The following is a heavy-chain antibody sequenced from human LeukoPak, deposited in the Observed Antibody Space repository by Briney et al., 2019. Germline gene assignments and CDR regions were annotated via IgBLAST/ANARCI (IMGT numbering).Heavy chain of an antibody. D-gene: IGHD1-26*01. V-gene: IGHV3-23*01. CDR2: ISGSGGST. CDR3: AKKGREGYSVSYWIPSFDY. Sequence: GGSLRLSCAASGFTFSSYAMSWVRQAPGKGLEWVSAISGSGGSTYYADSVKGRFTISRDNSKNTLYLQMNSLRAEDAAVYYCAKKGREGYSVSYWIPSFDYWGQGTLVTVSS. J-gene: IGHJ4*02. CDR1: GFTFSSYA.